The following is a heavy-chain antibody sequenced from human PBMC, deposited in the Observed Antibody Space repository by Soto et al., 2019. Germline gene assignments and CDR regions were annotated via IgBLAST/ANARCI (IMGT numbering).Heavy chain of an antibody. J-gene: IGHJ6*02. CDR2: IIPIFGTA. V-gene: IGHV1-69*13. D-gene: IGHD2-2*02. CDR3: ARDRCSSNRCYRLDGMDV. CDR1: GGTFSSYA. Sequence: GXSVKVSCNASGGTFSSYASSWVRQAPGQGLEWMGGIIPIFGTANYAQKFQGRVTITADESTSTAYMELSSLRSEDTAVYYCARDRCSSNRCYRLDGMDVWGQGTTVTVSS.